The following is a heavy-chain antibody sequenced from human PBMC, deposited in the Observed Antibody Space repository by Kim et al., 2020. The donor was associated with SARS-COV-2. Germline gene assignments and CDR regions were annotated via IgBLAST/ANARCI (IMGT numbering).Heavy chain of an antibody. CDR1: GFTFSSYA. J-gene: IGHJ6*02. CDR3: AKDFSKLRSGSPAYYYGMDV. V-gene: IGHV3-23*01. CDR2: ISGSGGST. Sequence: GGSLRLSCAASGFTFSSYAMSWVRQAPGKGLEWVSAISGSGGSTYYADSVKGRFTISRDNSKNTLYLQMNSLRAEDTAVYYCAKDFSKLRSGSPAYYYGMDVWGQGTTVTVSS. D-gene: IGHD3-10*02.